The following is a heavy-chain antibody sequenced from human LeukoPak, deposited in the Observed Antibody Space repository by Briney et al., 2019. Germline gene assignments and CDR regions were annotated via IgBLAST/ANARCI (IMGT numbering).Heavy chain of an antibody. CDR2: MYYSGST. CDR1: GGSISSYY. CDR3: ARHAYYYDRSGSYEAFDI. D-gene: IGHD3-22*01. Sequence: SEALSLTCTVSGGSISSYYWSWIRQPPGKGLEWIGSMYYSGSTNYKPSLKSRVTISVDTSKNQFSLKLSSVTAADTAVYYCARHAYYYDRSGSYEAFDIWGQGTMVTVSS. J-gene: IGHJ3*02. V-gene: IGHV4-59*08.